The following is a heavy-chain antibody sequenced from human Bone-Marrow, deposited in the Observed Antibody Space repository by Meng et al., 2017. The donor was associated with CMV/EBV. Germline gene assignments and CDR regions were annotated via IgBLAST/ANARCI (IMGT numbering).Heavy chain of an antibody. Sequence: CGVYGGSFSGYYWSWIRQPPGKGLEWIGEINHSGSTNYNPSLKSRVTISVDTSKNQFSLKLSSVTAADTAVYYCAREGLRTTVTANDYWGQGTLVTVSS. CDR1: GGSFSGYY. J-gene: IGHJ4*02. V-gene: IGHV4-34*01. D-gene: IGHD4-17*01. CDR2: INHSGST. CDR3: AREGLRTTVTANDY.